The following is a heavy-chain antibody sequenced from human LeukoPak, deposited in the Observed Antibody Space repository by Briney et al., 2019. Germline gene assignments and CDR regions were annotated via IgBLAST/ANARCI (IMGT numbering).Heavy chain of an antibody. V-gene: IGHV3-74*01. J-gene: IGHJ4*02. CDR1: GFTFSSYW. CDR2: INSDGGST. Sequence: LPGGSLRLSCAASGFTFSSYWMHWVRQAPGKGLVWVARINSDGGSTGYADSVKGRFTISRDNAKNTLYLQMNSLRAEDTAVYYCARDSIAAAGDFDYWGQGTLVTVSS. D-gene: IGHD6-13*01. CDR3: ARDSIAAAGDFDY.